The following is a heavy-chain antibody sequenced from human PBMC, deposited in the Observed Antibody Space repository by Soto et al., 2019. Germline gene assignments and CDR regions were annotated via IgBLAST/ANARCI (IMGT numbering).Heavy chain of an antibody. D-gene: IGHD1-26*01. Sequence: ASVKVSCKASGYTFTSYAMHWVRQAPGQRLEWMGWINAGNGSTKYSQKFQGRVTITRDTSASTAYMELSSLRSEDTAVYYCARDGEVGATLAFDYWGQGTLVTVSS. CDR1: GYTFTSYA. CDR3: ARDGEVGATLAFDY. J-gene: IGHJ4*02. V-gene: IGHV1-3*01. CDR2: INAGNGST.